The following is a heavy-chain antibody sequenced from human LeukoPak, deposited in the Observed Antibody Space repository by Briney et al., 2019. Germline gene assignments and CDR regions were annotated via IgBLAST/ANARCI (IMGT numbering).Heavy chain of an antibody. V-gene: IGHV4-34*01. J-gene: IGHJ5*01. CDR2: INHSGSA. D-gene: IGHD3-10*01. CDR1: DGSFSGSY. Sequence: SETLSLTCAVYDGSFSGSYCSWIRQPPRGGLEGIGEINHSGSANYNPSLQRRGAILLDTSKNKFSLNLSSVTAADTAVYYCARRPRGVIIQTWFDSWGQGTLVTVSS. CDR3: ARRPRGVIIQTWFDS.